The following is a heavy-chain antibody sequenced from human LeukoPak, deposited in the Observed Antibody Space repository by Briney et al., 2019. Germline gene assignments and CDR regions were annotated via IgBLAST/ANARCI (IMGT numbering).Heavy chain of an antibody. CDR2: ISSSGSTI. V-gene: IGHV3-11*04. J-gene: IGHJ4*02. Sequence: GGSLRLSCAASGFTFSDYYMSWIRQAPGKGLEWVSYISSSGSTIYYADSVKGRFTISRDNAKNSLYLQMNSLRAEDTAVYYCARVSKQDTAMEPPHFDYWGQGTLVTVSS. CDR3: ARVSKQDTAMEPPHFDY. CDR1: GFTFSDYY. D-gene: IGHD5-18*01.